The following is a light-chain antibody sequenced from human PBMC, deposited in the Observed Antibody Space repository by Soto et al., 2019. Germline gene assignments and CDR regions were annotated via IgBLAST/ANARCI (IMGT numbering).Light chain of an antibody. CDR2: DVS. CDR1: SSDVGGYNY. CDR3: SSYTSSSTLGRV. J-gene: IGLJ2*01. V-gene: IGLV2-14*01. Sequence: QAVVTQPASVSGSPGQSITISCTGTSSDVGGYNYVSWYQQHPGKAPKLMIYDVSNRPSGVSNRFSGSKSGNTASLTISGLQAEDEADYYCSSYTSSSTLGRVFGGGTQLTVL.